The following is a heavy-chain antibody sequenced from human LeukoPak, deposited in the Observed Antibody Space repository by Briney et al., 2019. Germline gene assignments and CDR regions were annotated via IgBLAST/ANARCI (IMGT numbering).Heavy chain of an antibody. Sequence: GESLKISCKGSGYSFTSYWIGWGRQMPGKGVEWMGIIYPGDSDTTYSPSFQGQVTISADKSVSTAYLQWSSLKASDTALYYCARVRHKSHYDGFDYWGQGTLVTV. CDR1: GYSFTSYW. D-gene: IGHD4-23*01. V-gene: IGHV5-51*01. J-gene: IGHJ4*02. CDR3: ARVRHKSHYDGFDY. CDR2: IYPGDSDT.